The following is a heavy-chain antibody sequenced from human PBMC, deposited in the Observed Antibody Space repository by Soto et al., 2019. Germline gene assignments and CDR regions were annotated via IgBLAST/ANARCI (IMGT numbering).Heavy chain of an antibody. D-gene: IGHD2-21*02. CDR1: GYTFTGYY. CDR3: ARSIVVVTAADY. V-gene: IGHV1-3*01. CDR2: INAGNGNT. Sequence: GASVKVSCKASGYTFTGYYMHWVRQAPGQRLEWMGWINAGNGNTKYSQKFQGRVTITRDTSASTAYMELSSLRSEATAVYYCARSIVVVTAADYWGQGTLVTVSS. J-gene: IGHJ4*02.